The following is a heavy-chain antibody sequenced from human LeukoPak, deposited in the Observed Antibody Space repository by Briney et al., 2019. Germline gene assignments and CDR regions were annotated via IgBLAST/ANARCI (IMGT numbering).Heavy chain of an antibody. J-gene: IGHJ5*02. D-gene: IGHD5-12*01. V-gene: IGHV3-48*01. Sequence: GGSLRLSCAASGFIFSQYSMNWVRQAPGKGLEWVSHIRSSSETFYADSVRGRFTISRDNARNSLYLQMNNLRGEDTAIYYCARDAGNSGYGCDLWGQGTLVTVSS. CDR3: ARDAGNSGYGCDL. CDR1: GFIFSQYS. CDR2: IRSSSET.